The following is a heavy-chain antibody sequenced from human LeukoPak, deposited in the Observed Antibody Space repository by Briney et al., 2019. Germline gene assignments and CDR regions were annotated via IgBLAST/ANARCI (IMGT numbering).Heavy chain of an antibody. CDR2: IYYSGST. Sequence: SETLSLTCAVYGGSFSGYYWSWIRQPPGKGLEWIGYIYYSGSTNYNPSLKSRVTISVDTSKNQFSLKLSSVTAADTAVYYCARGGGLDYYYYYMDVWGKGTTVTISS. V-gene: IGHV4-59*01. J-gene: IGHJ6*03. CDR3: ARGGGLDYYYYYMDV. CDR1: GGSFSGYY. D-gene: IGHD6-6*01.